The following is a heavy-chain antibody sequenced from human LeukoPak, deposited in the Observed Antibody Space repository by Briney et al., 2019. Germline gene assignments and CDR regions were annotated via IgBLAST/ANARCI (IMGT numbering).Heavy chain of an antibody. CDR1: GGPVDITNY. V-gene: IGHV4-4*02. J-gene: IGHJ4*01. CDR3: TRENRPFCPFAY. CDR2: ISHDGTT. Sequence: SETLSLTCGVSGGPVDITNYWSWVRQAPGKGLEWIGEISHDGTTNYNPSLRSRVAMSLDRANNQFSLTLTSVTAADTAVYYCTRENRPFCPFAYWGQGVLVTVSS. D-gene: IGHD2/OR15-2a*01.